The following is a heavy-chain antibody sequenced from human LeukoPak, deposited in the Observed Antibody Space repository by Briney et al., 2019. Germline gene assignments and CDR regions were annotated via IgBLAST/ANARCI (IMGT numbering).Heavy chain of an antibody. Sequence: PGGSLRLSCAASGFTFSSYSMNWVRQAPGKGLEWVSSISSSSSYIYYADSVKGRFTISRDNAKNSLYQQMNSLRAEDTAVYYCARGSSGEDYFDYWGQGTLVTVSS. CDR3: ARGSSGEDYFDY. CDR1: GFTFSSYS. J-gene: IGHJ4*02. CDR2: ISSSSSYI. V-gene: IGHV3-21*01. D-gene: IGHD1-26*01.